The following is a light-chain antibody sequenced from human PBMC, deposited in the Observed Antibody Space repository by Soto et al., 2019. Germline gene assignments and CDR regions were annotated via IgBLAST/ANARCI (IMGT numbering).Light chain of an antibody. CDR1: QSVSSSY. CDR2: GAS. J-gene: IGKJ3*01. Sequence: DIVLTQSPGTLSLSPGERATLSCRASQSVSSSYLAWYQQKPGQAPRLLNYGASSRAPGIPARFSGSGSGTDFTLTISRLEPEDLAVYYCQQYGSSFFTFGPGTKVDIK. CDR3: QQYGSSFFT. V-gene: IGKV3-20*01.